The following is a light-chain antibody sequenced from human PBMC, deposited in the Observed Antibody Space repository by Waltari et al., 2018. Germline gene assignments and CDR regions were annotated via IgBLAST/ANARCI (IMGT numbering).Light chain of an antibody. CDR1: SSDVGSYNL. Sequence: QSALTQPASVSGSPGQSITISCTGTSSDVGSYNLVSWYQQHPGKAPKLMIYEGSKRPSVFSKRFSGSKCGNTASLTISVLQAEDEADYYCCSYASSSTVVFGGGTKLTVL. V-gene: IGLV2-23*01. CDR2: EGS. CDR3: CSYASSSTVV. J-gene: IGLJ2*01.